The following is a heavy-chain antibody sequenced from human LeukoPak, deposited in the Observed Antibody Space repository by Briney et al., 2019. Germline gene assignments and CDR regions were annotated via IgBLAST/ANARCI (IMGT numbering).Heavy chain of an antibody. Sequence: ASVKVSCKASGYTFTGYYMHWVRQAPGQGLEWMGWINPNSGGTNYAQKFQGRVTMTRDTSISTAYMELSRLRSDDTAVYYCASGLVKLDLRTPPVYYFDYWGQGTLVTVSS. CDR1: GYTFTGYY. CDR2: INPNSGGT. V-gene: IGHV1-2*02. CDR3: ASGLVKLDLRTPPVYYFDY. J-gene: IGHJ4*02. D-gene: IGHD1-7*01.